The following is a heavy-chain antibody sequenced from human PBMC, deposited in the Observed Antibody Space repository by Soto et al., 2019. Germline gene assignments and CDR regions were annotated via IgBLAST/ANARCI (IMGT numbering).Heavy chain of an antibody. CDR1: GFSFSTCGVG. Sequence: QITLKASGPSLAHPTQTLTLTCTFSGFSFSTCGVGVGWIRQPPGKTLEWLALIYWDDGKRYSQSLKSRLRSEKHDSKERPVFTATTMDPMEALRCYGASRHHSSFCIWGQ. CDR3: ASRHHSSFCI. CDR2: IYWDDGK. J-gene: IGHJ3*02. V-gene: IGHV2-5*02. D-gene: IGHD1-26*01.